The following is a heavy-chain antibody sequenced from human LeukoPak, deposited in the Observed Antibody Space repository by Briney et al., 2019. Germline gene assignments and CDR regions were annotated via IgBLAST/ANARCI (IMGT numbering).Heavy chain of an antibody. D-gene: IGHD2-15*01. J-gene: IGHJ4*02. CDR2: INHSGST. CDR1: GGSFSGYY. Sequence: SETLSLTCAVYGGSFSGYYWSWIRQPPGKGLEWIGEINHSGSTNYNPSLKSRVTISVDTSKNQFSLKLSSVTAADTAVYYCARAGYCSGGSCYSVSGTRRYDYWGQGTLVTVSS. V-gene: IGHV4-34*01. CDR3: ARAGYCSGGSCYSVSGTRRYDY.